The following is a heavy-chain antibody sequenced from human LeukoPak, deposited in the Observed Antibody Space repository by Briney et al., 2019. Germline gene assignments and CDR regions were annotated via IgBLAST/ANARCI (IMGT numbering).Heavy chain of an antibody. Sequence: GESLKISCKGSGYSFTSYWIGWVRQMPGKGLEWMGIIYPGDSDTRYSPSFQGQVTISADKSISTAYLQWSSLKASDTAMYYCARRGIVGATKDAFDIWGQGTMVTVSS. CDR1: GYSFTSYW. CDR2: IYPGDSDT. CDR3: ARRGIVGATKDAFDI. D-gene: IGHD1-26*01. V-gene: IGHV5-51*01. J-gene: IGHJ3*02.